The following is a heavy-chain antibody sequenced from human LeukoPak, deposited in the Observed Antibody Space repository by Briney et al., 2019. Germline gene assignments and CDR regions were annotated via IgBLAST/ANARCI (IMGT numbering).Heavy chain of an antibody. CDR1: GFTFSSYE. J-gene: IGHJ6*02. Sequence: PGGSLRLSCAASGFTFSSYEMNWVRQAPGKGLEWVSYISSSGSTIYYADSVKGRLTISRDNAKNSLYLQMNSLRAEDTAVYYCARGSHGLYYYYGMDVWGQGTTVTVSS. D-gene: IGHD5-24*01. V-gene: IGHV3-48*03. CDR3: ARGSHGLYYYYGMDV. CDR2: ISSSGSTI.